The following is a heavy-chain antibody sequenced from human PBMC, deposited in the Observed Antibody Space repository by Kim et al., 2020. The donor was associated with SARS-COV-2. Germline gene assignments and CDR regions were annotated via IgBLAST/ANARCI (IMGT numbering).Heavy chain of an antibody. V-gene: IGHV3-43*01. J-gene: IGHJ4*02. Sequence: GGSLRLSCAASGFTFDDYTMHWVRQAPGKGLEWVSLISWDGGNTYYADSMKGRFTISRDNSKNSLYMQMNSLRTEDTALYYCAKDMIPNYDSSGLDYWGQGTLVPVSS. D-gene: IGHD3-22*01. CDR1: GFTFDDYT. CDR2: ISWDGGNT. CDR3: AKDMIPNYDSSGLDY.